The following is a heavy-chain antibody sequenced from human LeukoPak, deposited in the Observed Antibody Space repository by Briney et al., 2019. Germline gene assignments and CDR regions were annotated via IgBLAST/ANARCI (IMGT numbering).Heavy chain of an antibody. CDR1: GSTFGDFG. CDR2: INWNGGST. D-gene: IGHD6-19*01. Sequence: GGSLRLSCAASGSTFGDFGMSWVRQVPGKGLQWVSGINWNGGSTGYADSVKGRFTISRDNAKSFLYLQMNSLRAEDTALYYCARGDRSGWYFDYWGQGILVTVSS. V-gene: IGHV3-20*04. J-gene: IGHJ4*02. CDR3: ARGDRSGWYFDY.